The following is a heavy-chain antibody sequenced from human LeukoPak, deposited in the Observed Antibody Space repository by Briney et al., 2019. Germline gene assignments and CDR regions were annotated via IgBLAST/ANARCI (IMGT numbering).Heavy chain of an antibody. Sequence: PSETLSLTCSVSGGSISSRTYYWVWIRQPPGKGLEWIGSIYYSGSTYYNPSLKSRVTISVDTSKNQFSLKLSSVTAADTAVYYCAREHEHIVVVTAILIDYYYYYYMDVWGKGTTVTVSS. J-gene: IGHJ6*03. CDR2: IYYSGST. D-gene: IGHD2-21*02. CDR1: GGSISSRTYY. CDR3: AREHEHIVVVTAILIDYYYYYYMDV. V-gene: IGHV4-39*07.